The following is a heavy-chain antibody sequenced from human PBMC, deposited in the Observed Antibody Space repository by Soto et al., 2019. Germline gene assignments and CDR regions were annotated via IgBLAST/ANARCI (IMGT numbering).Heavy chain of an antibody. CDR2: ISAYNGNT. J-gene: IGHJ6*03. V-gene: IGHV1-18*01. CDR1: GYTFTSYG. CDR3: ARDFGYSGYDDYYYYYMDV. D-gene: IGHD5-12*01. Sequence: ASVKVSCKASGYTFTSYGISWVRQAPGQGLEWMGWISAYNGNTNYAQKLQGRVTMTTDTSTSTAYMELRSLRSDDTAVYYCARDFGYSGYDDYYYYYMDVWGKGTTVTVSS.